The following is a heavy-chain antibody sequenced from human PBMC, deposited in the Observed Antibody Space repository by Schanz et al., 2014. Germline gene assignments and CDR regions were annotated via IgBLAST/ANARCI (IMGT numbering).Heavy chain of an antibody. D-gene: IGHD1-1*01. V-gene: IGHV3-7*01. CDR2: IKKDGSEK. J-gene: IGHJ5*02. CDR3: ARGRVLES. CDR1: GFTFSGFW. Sequence: EVQLAESGGGLVQPGGSLRLSCAASGFTFSGFWMTWVRQAPGKGLEWVANIKKDGSEKYYVDSVKGRFTISRDNAKNSLFLQMNRLRPEDTAGYYCARGRVLESWGQGTLVTVSS.